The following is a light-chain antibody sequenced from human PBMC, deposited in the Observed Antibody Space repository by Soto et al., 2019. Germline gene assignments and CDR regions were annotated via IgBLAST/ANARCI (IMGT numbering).Light chain of an antibody. V-gene: IGKV1-5*01. Sequence: DIQMTQSPATLSASVGDRVTITCRASQSISSLLAWYQQKPGKAPKLLIYDASSLESGVPSRFSGSGSGTDFTLTISSLQPDDFATYYCQQYNSYSPWTFGQGTKVDIK. J-gene: IGKJ1*01. CDR2: DAS. CDR3: QQYNSYSPWT. CDR1: QSISSL.